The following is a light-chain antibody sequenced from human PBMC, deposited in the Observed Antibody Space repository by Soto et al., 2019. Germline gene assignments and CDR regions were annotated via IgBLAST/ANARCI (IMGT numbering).Light chain of an antibody. CDR3: SSYAGTYTFYV. Sequence: QSVLTQPRSVSGSPGQSVTISCTGTSSDVGGYDYVSWYQQHPGKAPKLMIYDVTKRPSGVPDRFSGSRSGNTASLTISGLQAEDDSDYYCSSYAGTYTFYVLRTGTKVTVL. CDR1: SSDVGGYDY. J-gene: IGLJ1*01. CDR2: DVT. V-gene: IGLV2-11*01.